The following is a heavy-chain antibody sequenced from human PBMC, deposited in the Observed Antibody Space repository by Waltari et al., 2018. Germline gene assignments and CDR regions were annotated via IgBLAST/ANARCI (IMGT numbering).Heavy chain of an antibody. J-gene: IGHJ4*02. CDR1: GGSISSYY. Sequence: QVQLQESGPGLVKPSETLSLTCTVPGGSISSYYWSWIRQPPGKGLEWIGYIYYSGSTNYNPSLKSRVTISVDTSKNQFSLKLSSVTAADTAVYYCARGLGGATFPFDYWGQGTLVTVSS. D-gene: IGHD1-26*01. V-gene: IGHV4-59*01. CDR2: IYYSGST. CDR3: ARGLGGATFPFDY.